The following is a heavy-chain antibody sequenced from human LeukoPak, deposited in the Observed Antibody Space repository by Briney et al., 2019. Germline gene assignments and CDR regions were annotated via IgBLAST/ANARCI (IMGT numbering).Heavy chain of an antibody. CDR3: ARERGRGRDSPWFDY. Sequence: SGGSLRLSCAVSGFTVSSNYMSWVRQPPGKGLEWISIIYETGNTKYADSVKDRFTISRDISKNTVYLQMHSLRAEDTAVYYCARERGRGRDSPWFDYWGQGTLVTVSS. D-gene: IGHD1-26*01. CDR1: GFTVSSNY. J-gene: IGHJ4*02. V-gene: IGHV3-53*01. CDR2: IYETGNT.